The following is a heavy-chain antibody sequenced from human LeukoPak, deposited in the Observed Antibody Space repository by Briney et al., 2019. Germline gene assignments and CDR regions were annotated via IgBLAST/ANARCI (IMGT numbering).Heavy chain of an antibody. J-gene: IGHJ6*02. D-gene: IGHD2-2*02. CDR1: GFTFSSYG. CDR2: IWYDGSNK. CDR3: AGALIPYYYYGMDV. V-gene: IGHV3-33*01. Sequence: PGGSLRLSCAASGFTFSSYGMHWVHQAPGKGLEWVAVIWYDGSNKYYADSVKGRFTISRDNSKNTLYLQMNSLRAEDTAVYYCAGALIPYYYYGMDVWGQGTTVTVSS.